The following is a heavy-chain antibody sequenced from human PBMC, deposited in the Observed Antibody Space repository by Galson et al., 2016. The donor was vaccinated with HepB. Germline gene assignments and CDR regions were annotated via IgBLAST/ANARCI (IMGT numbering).Heavy chain of an antibody. CDR3: AKDRGGVFSAYHFDP. V-gene: IGHV3-23*01. Sequence: SLRLSCAASGFIFSNYAMSWVRQAPGKGLEWVSTITDDGVGTFYADSVEGRFTISRDNSKNTLFLQMNRLSAEDTALYYCAKDRGGVFSAYHFDPWGQGALVPVSS. D-gene: IGHD3-22*01. CDR1: GFIFSNYA. CDR2: ITDDGVGT. J-gene: IGHJ5*02.